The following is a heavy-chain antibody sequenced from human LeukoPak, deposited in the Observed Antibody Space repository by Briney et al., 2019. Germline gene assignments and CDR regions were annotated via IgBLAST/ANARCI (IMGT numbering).Heavy chain of an antibody. CDR1: GYTFSGYY. V-gene: IGHV1-2*02. CDR3: ASGNNYDRAGPYYFDY. CDR2: INPNSGGT. Sequence: ASVKVSCKASGYTFSGYYIHWVRQAPGQGLEWMGWINPNSGGTNYAQKFQGRVTMTRDTSISTAYMELSRLRSDDMAVYYCASGNNYDRAGPYYFDYWGQGTLVTVSS. D-gene: IGHD3-22*01. J-gene: IGHJ4*02.